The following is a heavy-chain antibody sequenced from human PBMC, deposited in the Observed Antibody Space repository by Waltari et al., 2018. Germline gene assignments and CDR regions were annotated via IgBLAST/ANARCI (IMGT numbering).Heavy chain of an antibody. CDR2: IYGAGIT. CDR1: GGSISSGSYY. Sequence: QVQLQESGPGLVKPSQTLSLTCTVSGGSISSGSYYWSWIRQPAGKGLEWVSVIYGAGITYYADSVKGRFTISRDLSRNIVYLQMNNLRAEDTAIFYCATNLGIYSIYYFDFWGQGTLVTVSS. CDR3: ATNLGIYSIYYFDF. V-gene: IGHV4-61*02. D-gene: IGHD3-10*01. J-gene: IGHJ4*02.